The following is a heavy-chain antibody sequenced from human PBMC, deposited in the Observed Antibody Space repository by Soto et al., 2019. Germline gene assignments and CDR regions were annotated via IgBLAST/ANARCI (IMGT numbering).Heavy chain of an antibody. CDR1: GFTFSGFG. CDR2: IWYDGSDK. J-gene: IGHJ4*02. CDR3: AFGNLSYYFDY. D-gene: IGHD3-16*01. Sequence: GGSLRLSCAASGFTFSGFGMHWVRQAPGKGLEWVAIIWYDGSDKYYADSVKGRFTISRDNSKNTLHLQMNSLRAEDTAVYHCAFGNLSYYFDYWGQGTPVTVSS. V-gene: IGHV3-33*03.